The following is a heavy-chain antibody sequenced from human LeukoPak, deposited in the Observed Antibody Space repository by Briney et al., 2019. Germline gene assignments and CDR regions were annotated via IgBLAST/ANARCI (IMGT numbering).Heavy chain of an antibody. D-gene: IGHD2-21*02. CDR2: IDDSGNT. V-gene: IGHV4-59*12. CDR1: GGSISRYY. J-gene: IGHJ4*02. CDR3: ARGPPYIVVVTPIGFFHY. Sequence: PSETLSLTCTVSGGSISRYYWSWIRRPPGKGLEWIGYIDDSGNTNYNPSLKSRVTISVDTSKNQFSLKLSSVTAADTAVYYCARGPPYIVVVTPIGFFHYWGQGTLVTVSS.